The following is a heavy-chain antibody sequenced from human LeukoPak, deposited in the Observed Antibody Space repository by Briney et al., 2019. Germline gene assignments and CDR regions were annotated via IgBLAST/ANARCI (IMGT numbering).Heavy chain of an antibody. V-gene: IGHV3-21*01. CDR3: ARGSCSRTRWPVDY. CDR2: ISSSSSYM. J-gene: IGHJ4*02. D-gene: IGHD2-2*01. Sequence: GGSLRLSCGASGFTFSSYSMNWVRQAPGKGLEWVSSISSSSSYMYYADSVRGRFTISRDNAKSSLYLQMNSLRAEDTAVYYCARGSCSRTRWPVDYWGQGTLVTASS. CDR1: GFTFSSYS.